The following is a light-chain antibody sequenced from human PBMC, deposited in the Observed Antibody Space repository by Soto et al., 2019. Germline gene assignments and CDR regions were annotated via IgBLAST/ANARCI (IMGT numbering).Light chain of an antibody. CDR3: QQYSYWWA. CDR2: GAS. CDR1: QSISSH. J-gene: IGKJ1*01. Sequence: EIVMTQSPATLSVSPGETVTLSCWASQSISSHLAWYQQKPGQTPSLLIYGASTRATGIPARFSGSGSGTEFTLTISSLQSEDFAVYYCQQYSYWWAFGQGTKVEIK. V-gene: IGKV3-15*01.